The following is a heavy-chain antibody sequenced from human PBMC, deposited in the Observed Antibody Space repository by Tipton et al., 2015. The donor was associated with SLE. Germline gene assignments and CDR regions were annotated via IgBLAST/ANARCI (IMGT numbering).Heavy chain of an antibody. CDR3: AKDEWELLNDAFDI. J-gene: IGHJ3*02. CDR2: ISYDGSNK. V-gene: IGHV3-30-3*01. D-gene: IGHD1-26*01. Sequence: SLRLSCAASGFTFSNYAMHWVRQAPGKGLEWVAVISYDGSNKYYADSVKGRFTISRDNSKNTLYLQMNSLRAEDTAVYYCAKDEWELLNDAFDIWGQGTMVTVSS. CDR1: GFTFSNYA.